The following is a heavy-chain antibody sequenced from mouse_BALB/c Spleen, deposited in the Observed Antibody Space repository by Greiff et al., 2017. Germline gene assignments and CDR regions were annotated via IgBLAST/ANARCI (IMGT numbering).Heavy chain of an antibody. Sequence: QVQLQQSGAELAKPGASVKMSCKASGYTFTSYWMHWVKQRPGQGLEWIGYINPSTGYTEYNQKFKDKATLTADKSSSTAYMQLSSLTSEDSAVYYCASSHYYGTGAMDYWGQGTSVTVSS. J-gene: IGHJ4*01. CDR1: GYTFTSYW. CDR2: INPSTGYT. V-gene: IGHV1-7*01. D-gene: IGHD1-2*01. CDR3: ASSHYYGTGAMDY.